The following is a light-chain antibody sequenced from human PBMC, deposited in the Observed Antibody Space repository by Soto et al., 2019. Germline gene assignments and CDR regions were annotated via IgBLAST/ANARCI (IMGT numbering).Light chain of an antibody. CDR1: QGISNS. J-gene: IGKJ4*01. V-gene: IGKV1-33*01. CDR2: DAA. CDR3: QQADSLPLT. Sequence: DIEMTQSPSSLSASVGDRVTISCQASQGISNSLNWYQVRPGKAPKLLIYDAASLATGVPSRFSGSGSGTTFTFTISSLQPEDIATYYCQQADSLPLTFGGGTKVEI.